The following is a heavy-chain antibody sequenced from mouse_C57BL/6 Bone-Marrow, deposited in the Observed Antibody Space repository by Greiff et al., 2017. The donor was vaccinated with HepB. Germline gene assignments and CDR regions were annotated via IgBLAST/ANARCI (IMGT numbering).Heavy chain of an antibody. J-gene: IGHJ4*01. CDR2: ISYSGST. CDR1: GYSITSDY. D-gene: IGHD1-1*01. V-gene: IGHV3-8*01. CDR3: ARSEVSTVVATKAMDY. Sequence: EVMLVESGPGLAKPSQTLSLTCSVTGYSITSDYWNWIRKFPGNKLEYMGYISYSGSTYYNPSLKSRISITRDTSKNQYYLQLNSVTTEDTATYYCARSEVSTVVATKAMDYWGQGTSVTVSS.